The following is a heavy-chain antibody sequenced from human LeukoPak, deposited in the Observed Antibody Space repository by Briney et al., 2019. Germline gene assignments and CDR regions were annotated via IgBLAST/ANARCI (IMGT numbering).Heavy chain of an antibody. D-gene: IGHD6-13*01. V-gene: IGHV1-69*13. J-gene: IGHJ5*02. CDR1: GGTFSSYG. CDR2: IIPIFGTA. CDR3: ARAAYSSSWYFWFDP. Sequence: GASVKVSCKASGGTFSSYGISWVRQAPGQGLEWMGRIIPIFGTANYAQKFQGRVTITADESTTTAYMELSSLRSEDTAVYYCARAAYSSSWYFWFDPWGQGTLVTVSS.